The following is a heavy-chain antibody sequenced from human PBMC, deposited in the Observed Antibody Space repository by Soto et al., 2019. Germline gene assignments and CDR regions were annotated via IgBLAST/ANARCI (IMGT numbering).Heavy chain of an antibody. V-gene: IGHV3-30-3*01. CDR2: ISYDGSNK. D-gene: IGHD6-6*01. J-gene: IGHJ6*02. CDR3: QGESVYSRSSLRYDYYGMDV. CDR1: GFTFSSYA. Sequence: QVQLVESGGGVVQPGRSLRLSCAASGFTFSSYAMHWVRQAPGKGLEWVAVISYDGSNKYYADSVKGRFTISRDNSKNTLYLQMNSLRAADTAVYYCQGESVYSRSSLRYDYYGMDVWGQGTTVTVSS.